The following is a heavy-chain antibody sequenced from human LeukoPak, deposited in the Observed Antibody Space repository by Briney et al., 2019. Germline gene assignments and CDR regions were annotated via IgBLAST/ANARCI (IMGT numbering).Heavy chain of an antibody. V-gene: IGHV4-39*07. D-gene: IGHD2-15*01. J-gene: IGHJ5*02. Sequence: SETLSLTCTVSGASVSGSAYYWGWIRQPPGKGLEWIGEINHSGSTNYNPSLKSRVTISVDTSKNQFSLKLSSVTAADTAVYYCARDLGYCSGGSCYLRWFDPWGQGTLVTVSS. CDR3: ARDLGYCSGGSCYLRWFDP. CDR2: INHSGST. CDR1: GASVSGSAYY.